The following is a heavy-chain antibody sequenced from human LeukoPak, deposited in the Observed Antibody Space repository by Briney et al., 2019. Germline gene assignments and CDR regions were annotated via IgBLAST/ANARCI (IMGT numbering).Heavy chain of an antibody. Sequence: SETLSLTCAVYGGSFSGYYWSWIRQPPGKGLEWIGEINHSGSTNYNPSLRSRVTISVDTSKNQFSLKLSSVTAADTAVYYCARSIAVALWYWGQGTLVTVSS. D-gene: IGHD6-19*01. CDR3: ARSIAVALWY. J-gene: IGHJ4*02. CDR1: GGSFSGYY. V-gene: IGHV4-34*01. CDR2: INHSGST.